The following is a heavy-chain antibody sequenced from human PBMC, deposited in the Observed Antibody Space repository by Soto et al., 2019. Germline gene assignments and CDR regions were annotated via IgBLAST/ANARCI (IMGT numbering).Heavy chain of an antibody. CDR3: ARANRGITPISVAGLFDY. D-gene: IGHD6-19*01. CDR2: INHSGGST. V-gene: IGHV1-46*01. Sequence: QVQLVQSGAEVKKPGASVKVSCKASGYTFTSYYMHWVRQAPGQGLEWMGIINHSGGSTSNAQKFQGRGTMTRDTSTSTVYMELSSLRTENTAVYYCARANRGITPISVAGLFDYWGQGTLVTVSS. CDR1: GYTFTSYY. J-gene: IGHJ4*02.